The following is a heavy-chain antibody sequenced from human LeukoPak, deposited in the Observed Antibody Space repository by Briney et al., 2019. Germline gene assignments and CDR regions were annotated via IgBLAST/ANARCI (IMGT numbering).Heavy chain of an antibody. J-gene: IGHJ3*02. CDR3: VRDRDTALVHDAFDI. D-gene: IGHD5-18*01. Sequence: GGSLRLSCAAPGFTFSSYSMNWVRQAPGKGLEWVSSMSIGSDYISYADSVKGRFTISRDNAKNSLYLQMNSLRAEDTAVYYCVRDRDTALVHDAFDIWGQGTMVTVSS. CDR1: GFTFSSYS. V-gene: IGHV3-21*01. CDR2: MSIGSDYI.